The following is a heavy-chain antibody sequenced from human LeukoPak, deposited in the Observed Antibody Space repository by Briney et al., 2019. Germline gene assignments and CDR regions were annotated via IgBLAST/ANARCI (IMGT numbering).Heavy chain of an antibody. CDR3: ARAYYYGSGSYLPGSDY. CDR2: INSDGSST. Sequence: GGSLRLSCAASGFTFSSYWMHWVRQAPGKGVVWVSRINSDGSSTSYADSVKGRFTISRDNAKNTLYLQMNSLRAEDTAVYYCARAYYYGSGSYLPGSDYWGQGTLVTVSS. V-gene: IGHV3-74*01. J-gene: IGHJ4*02. CDR1: GFTFSSYW. D-gene: IGHD3-10*01.